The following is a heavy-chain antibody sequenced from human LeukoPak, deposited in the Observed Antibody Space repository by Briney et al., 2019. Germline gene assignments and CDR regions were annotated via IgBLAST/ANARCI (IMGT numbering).Heavy chain of an antibody. V-gene: IGHV3-49*03. CDR3: TRLSPRGRTGDFDY. Sequence: GGSLRLSCTASGFTFGDYAMSWFRQAPGKGLEWVGFIRSKAYGGTTEYAASVKGRFTISRDDSKSIAYLQMNSLKTEDTAVYYCTRLSPRGRTGDFDYWGQGTLVTVSS. CDR1: GFTFGDYA. D-gene: IGHD3-10*01. J-gene: IGHJ4*02. CDR2: IRSKAYGGTT.